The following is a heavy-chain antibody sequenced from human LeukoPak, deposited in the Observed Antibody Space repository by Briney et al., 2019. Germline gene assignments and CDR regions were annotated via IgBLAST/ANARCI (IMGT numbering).Heavy chain of an antibody. D-gene: IGHD4-17*01. CDR3: AKVFRKDGDFHLFDY. Sequence: GGSLRLSCAASGFTFMSYAMSWVRQAPGKGLEWDSAISGSGDRTYYADSVKGRFAIFRDNSKNTLYLQMNSLRAEDTAVYYCAKVFRKDGDFHLFDYWGQGTLVTVSS. J-gene: IGHJ4*02. CDR2: ISGSGDRT. V-gene: IGHV3-23*01. CDR1: GFTFMSYA.